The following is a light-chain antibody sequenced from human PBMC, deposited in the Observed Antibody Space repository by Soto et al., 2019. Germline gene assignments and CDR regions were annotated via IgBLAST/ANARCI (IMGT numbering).Light chain of an antibody. CDR1: QNIRSY. Sequence: DIQMTQSPSSLSASVGDRVTITCRASQNIRSYLNWYQQKPGKAPKLLIYAASNLQSGVPSRFSGSGSGTDFTLTINNLQPEDFAIYYCQQSYSTPPITFGQGTRLEIK. V-gene: IGKV1-39*01. CDR2: AAS. CDR3: QQSYSTPPIT. J-gene: IGKJ5*01.